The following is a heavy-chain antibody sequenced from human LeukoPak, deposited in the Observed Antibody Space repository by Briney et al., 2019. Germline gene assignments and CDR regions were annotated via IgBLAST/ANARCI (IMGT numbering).Heavy chain of an antibody. CDR2: INPTGDST. J-gene: IGHJ4*02. CDR3: AREASGGYFDY. Sequence: ASVKLSCKASGYTFSSYYMHWVRQAPGQGLEWVGLINPTGDSTNYAQNFRGRVTITRATSTSTVYMYLSSLRSEDTAVYYCAREASGGYFDYWGQGTLVTVSS. D-gene: IGHD4-23*01. V-gene: IGHV1-46*01. CDR1: GYTFSSYY.